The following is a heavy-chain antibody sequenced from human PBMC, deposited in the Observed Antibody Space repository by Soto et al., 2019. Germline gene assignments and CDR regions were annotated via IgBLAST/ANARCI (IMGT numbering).Heavy chain of an antibody. J-gene: IGHJ6*02. V-gene: IGHV3-30*18. Sequence: PGGSLRISCAASGFTFSSYGMHWVRQAPGKGLEWVTVISYDGRNKYYADSVKGRFTISRDNSKNTLYLQMNSLRAEDTAVYYCAKGKYSGDDRFRDPLNYYYYGMDFWGQGTSVTVSS. D-gene: IGHD5-12*01. CDR1: GFTFSSYG. CDR3: AKGKYSGDDRFRDPLNYYYYGMDF. CDR2: ISYDGRNK.